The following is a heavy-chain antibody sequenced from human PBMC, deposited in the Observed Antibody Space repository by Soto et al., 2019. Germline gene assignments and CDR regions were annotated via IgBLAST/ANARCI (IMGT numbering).Heavy chain of an antibody. CDR3: ARDRAGGWELPLIF. CDR2: VKEDESEK. Sequence: EVRLVESGGALVQPGGSLRLSCVASEFIFSDYRMSWVRQAPGKGLEWVANVKEDESEKQYADSVKGRFTISRDNGKNSLYLQLNRLRAEDTAVYYCARDRAGGWELPLIFGGQGTLVTVSS. J-gene: IGHJ4*02. D-gene: IGHD1-26*01. V-gene: IGHV3-7*03. CDR1: EFIFSDYR.